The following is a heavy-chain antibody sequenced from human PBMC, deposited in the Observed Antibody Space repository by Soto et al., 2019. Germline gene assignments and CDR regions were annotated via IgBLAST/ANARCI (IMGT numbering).Heavy chain of an antibody. CDR3: AHAPLGRGFDY. CDR2: IYWDDDK. CDR1: GFSLSTSRMS. J-gene: IGHJ4*02. V-gene: IGHV2-5*02. Sequence: SGPTPVNPTQTLTLTCTFSGFSLSTSRMSVAWIRQPPGKALEWLARIYWDDDKRFSTSLKSSLTITKDTSKNQVVLTMTNMDPVDTATYYCAHAPLGRGFDYWGQGTLVTVSS. D-gene: IGHD7-27*01.